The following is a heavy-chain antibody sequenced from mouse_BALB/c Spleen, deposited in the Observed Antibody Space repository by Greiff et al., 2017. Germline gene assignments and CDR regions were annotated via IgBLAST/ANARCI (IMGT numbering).Heavy chain of an antibody. CDR2: ISSGGGST. J-gene: IGHJ2*01. Sequence: DVMLVESGGGLVKPGGSLKLSCAASGFAFSSYDMSWVRQTPEKRLEWVAYISSGGGSTYYPDTVKGRFTISRDNAKNTLYLQMSSLKSEDTAMYYCARTDSSGPHFDYWGQGTTLTVSS. CDR1: GFAFSSYD. D-gene: IGHD3-2*01. CDR3: ARTDSSGPHFDY. V-gene: IGHV5-12-1*01.